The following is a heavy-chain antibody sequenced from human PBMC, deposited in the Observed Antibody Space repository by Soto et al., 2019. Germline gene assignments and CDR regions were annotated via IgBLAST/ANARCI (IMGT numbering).Heavy chain of an antibody. D-gene: IGHD3-22*01. Sequence: EVQLVESGGGLVKPGGSLRLSCAASGFTFSSYSMNLVRQAPGKGLEWVSSISSSSSYIYYADSVKGRFTISRDNAKNSLYLQMNSLRAEDTAVYYCARPEYYYDSRGYYGYWGQGTLVTVSS. CDR2: ISSSSSYI. V-gene: IGHV3-21*01. J-gene: IGHJ4*02. CDR3: ARPEYYYDSRGYYGY. CDR1: GFTFSSYS.